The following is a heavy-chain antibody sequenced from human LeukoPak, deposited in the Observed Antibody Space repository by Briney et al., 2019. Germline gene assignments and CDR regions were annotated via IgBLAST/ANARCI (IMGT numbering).Heavy chain of an antibody. CDR1: GDSISNGGYY. J-gene: IGHJ4*02. CDR3: ARGGDRRGFDY. V-gene: IGHV4-31*03. Sequence: SQTLSLTCTVSGDSISNGGYYWSWIRLHPGKGLEWVGYIYDSGTTYYSPALQSRVSISVDTSDTKFSLKLKSLTAVDTAVYYCARGGDRRGFDYWGQGTLVTVSS. CDR2: IYDSGTT. D-gene: IGHD1-14*01.